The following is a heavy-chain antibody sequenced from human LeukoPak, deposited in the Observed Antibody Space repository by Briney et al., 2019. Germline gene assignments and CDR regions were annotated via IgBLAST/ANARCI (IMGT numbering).Heavy chain of an antibody. V-gene: IGHV3-23*01. J-gene: IGHJ4*02. D-gene: IGHD3-3*01. CDR3: APGRDFWSGYPPL. CDR1: GFTFSSYA. Sequence: PGGSLRLSCAASGFTFSSYAMSWVRQAPGKGLEWASAISGSGGSTYYADSVKGRFTISRDNSKNTLYLQMNSLRAEDTAVYYCAPGRDFWSGYPPLWGQGTLVTVSS. CDR2: ISGSGGST.